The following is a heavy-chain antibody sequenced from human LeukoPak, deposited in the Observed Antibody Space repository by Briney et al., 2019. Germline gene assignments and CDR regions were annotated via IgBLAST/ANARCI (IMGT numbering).Heavy chain of an antibody. D-gene: IGHD4-23*01. J-gene: IGHJ3*02. CDR2: INAGNGNT. CDR3: ARTQGAYYAGSSGAFDI. V-gene: IGHV1-3*01. CDR1: GYTFTSYA. Sequence: GASVKVSCKASGYTFTSYAVHWVRQAPGQRPEWMGWINAGNGNTKYSQKFQGRVTITSDTSASTAYMKVSSLRSEDTAVYYCARTQGAYYAGSSGAFDIWGQGTVVTVSS.